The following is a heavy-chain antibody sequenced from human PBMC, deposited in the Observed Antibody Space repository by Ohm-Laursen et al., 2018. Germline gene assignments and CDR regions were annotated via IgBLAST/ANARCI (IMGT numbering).Heavy chain of an antibody. CDR3: ARRGGTIFGVVTFDY. Sequence: TLSLTCTVSGGSISSSSYYWGWIRQPPGKGLEWIGSIYYSGSTYYNPSLKSRVTISVDTSKNQFSLKLSSVTAADTAVYYCARRGGTIFGVVTFDYWGQGTLVTVSS. CDR2: IYYSGST. CDR1: GGSISSSSYY. J-gene: IGHJ4*02. D-gene: IGHD3-3*01. V-gene: IGHV4-39*01.